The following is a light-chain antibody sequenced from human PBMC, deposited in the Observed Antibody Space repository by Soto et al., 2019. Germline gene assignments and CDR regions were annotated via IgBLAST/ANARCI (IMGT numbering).Light chain of an antibody. CDR2: KAS. V-gene: IGKV1-5*03. J-gene: IGKJ1*01. Sequence: DIQMTQSPSTLSASVGDRVTITCRASQSISSWLAWYQQKPGKAPKLLIYKASSLESGVLSRFSGSGSGTEFTLTISSLQPDDFATYYCQQYNSSPWTFGQGTKVEIK. CDR3: QQYNSSPWT. CDR1: QSISSW.